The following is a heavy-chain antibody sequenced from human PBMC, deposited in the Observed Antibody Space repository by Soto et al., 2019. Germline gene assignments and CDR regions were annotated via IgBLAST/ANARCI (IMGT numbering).Heavy chain of an antibody. D-gene: IGHD2-21*02. Sequence: GGSLRLSCAASGFTFSHIGMHWVRQAPGKGLECVAFIRYDGSNIEYADSVKGRFTISRDNSKNTLYLQMDSLRVEDTAVYYCARDARVMVVTHDYYFDYWGQGTLVTVSS. CDR2: IRYDGSNI. CDR3: ARDARVMVVTHDYYFDY. V-gene: IGHV3-30*02. J-gene: IGHJ4*02. CDR1: GFTFSHIG.